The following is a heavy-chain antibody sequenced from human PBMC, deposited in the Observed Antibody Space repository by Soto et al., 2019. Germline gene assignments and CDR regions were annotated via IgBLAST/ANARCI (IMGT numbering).Heavy chain of an antibody. V-gene: IGHV4-39*01. CDR3: ARHVRSGSYFDS. CDR2: VYFTGST. J-gene: IGHJ4*02. CDR1: GDSISRSSFY. Sequence: QLQLQESGPGQVKPSETLSLTCTVSGDSISRSSFYWGWIRQSPGKGLECIGIVYFTGSTNYNPSLTSPVVMSVDTSKNQFSLKLTSVTAADTAVYYCARHVRSGSYFDSCGQGNLVSVSS. D-gene: IGHD1-26*01.